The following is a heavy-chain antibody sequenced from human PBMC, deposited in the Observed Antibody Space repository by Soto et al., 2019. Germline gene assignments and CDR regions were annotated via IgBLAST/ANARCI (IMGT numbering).Heavy chain of an antibody. CDR1: GYTFSGYY. CDR3: ARVLPCGGNWSWAFDI. CDR2: INPNSGGT. V-gene: IGHV1-2*04. D-gene: IGHD1-1*01. Sequence: QVQLVQSGAEVKKPGASVKVSCKASGYTFSGYYMHWVLQAPGQGLEWLGWINPNSGGTNYAQKFQGWVTMTRDMSISTDYMELSRLRHDDTAVYYCARVLPCGGNWSWAFDIWGQGTMVTVSS. J-gene: IGHJ3*02.